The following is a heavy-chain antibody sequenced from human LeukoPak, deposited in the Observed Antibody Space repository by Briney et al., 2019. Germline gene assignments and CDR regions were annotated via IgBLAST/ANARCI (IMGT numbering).Heavy chain of an antibody. CDR2: VDNDGKKT. J-gene: IGHJ3*02. D-gene: IGHD3-16*01. CDR1: GFTFTDYW. CDR3: ARGGMDHAFDI. V-gene: IGHV3-74*01. Sequence: GGSLRLSCAASGFTFTDYWMHRVRQVPGKGLVWVSRVDNDGKKTIYADSVQGRFTISRDNAKNSLYLQINGLKAEDTAVYYCARGGMDHAFDIWGEGTMVTVAS.